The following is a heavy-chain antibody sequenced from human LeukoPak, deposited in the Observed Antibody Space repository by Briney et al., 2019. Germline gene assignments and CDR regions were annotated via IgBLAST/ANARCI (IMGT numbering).Heavy chain of an antibody. CDR3: ARDLSYDILTGGNTDY. CDR2: ISAYNGNT. J-gene: IGHJ4*02. CDR1: GYTFTSYY. V-gene: IGHV1-18*04. D-gene: IGHD3-9*01. Sequence: ASVKVSCKASGYTFTSYYMHWVRQAPGQGLEWMGWISAYNGNTNYAQKLQGRVTMTTDTSTSTAYMELRSLRSDDTAVYYCARDLSYDILTGGNTDYWGQGTLVTVSS.